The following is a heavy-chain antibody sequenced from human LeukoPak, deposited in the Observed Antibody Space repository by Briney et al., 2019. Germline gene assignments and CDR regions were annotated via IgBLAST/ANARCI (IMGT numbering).Heavy chain of an antibody. D-gene: IGHD6-19*01. V-gene: IGHV1-18*01. J-gene: IGHJ3*02. CDR3: ARIIAVAGTSAFDI. CDR1: GYTFTSYG. CDR2: ISAYNGNT. Sequence: GASVKVSCKASGYTFTSYGISWVRQAPGRGLEWMGWISAYNGNTNYAQKLQGRVTMTTDTSTSTAYMELRSLRSDDTAVYYCARIIAVAGTSAFDIWGQGTMVTVSS.